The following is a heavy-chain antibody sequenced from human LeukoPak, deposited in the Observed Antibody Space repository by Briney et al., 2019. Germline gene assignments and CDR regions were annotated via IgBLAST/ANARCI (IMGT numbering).Heavy chain of an antibody. Sequence: GGSLRLSCAASGFTFSSYAMNWVRQAPGKGLEWVSTISGSGGSIYYADSVKGRFTISRDNSKNTLYLQMNSLRAEDTAVYYCAKRGYYYDSSGYYYFDYWGQGTLVTVSS. J-gene: IGHJ4*02. V-gene: IGHV3-23*01. D-gene: IGHD3-22*01. CDR3: AKRGYYYDSSGYYYFDY. CDR2: ISGSGGSI. CDR1: GFTFSSYA.